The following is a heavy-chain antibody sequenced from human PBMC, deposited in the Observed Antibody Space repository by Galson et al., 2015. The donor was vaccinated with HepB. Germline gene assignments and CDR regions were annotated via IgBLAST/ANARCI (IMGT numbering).Heavy chain of an antibody. Sequence: SLRLSCAASGFTFSSYAMHWVRQAPGKGLEYVSAISSNGGSTYYADSVKGRFTISRDNSKNTLYLQMSSLRAEDTAVYYCVKSGEGSYGYWYFDLWGRGTLVTVSS. V-gene: IGHV3-64D*06. J-gene: IGHJ2*01. D-gene: IGHD5-18*01. CDR1: GFTFSSYA. CDR2: ISSNGGST. CDR3: VKSGEGSYGYWYFDL.